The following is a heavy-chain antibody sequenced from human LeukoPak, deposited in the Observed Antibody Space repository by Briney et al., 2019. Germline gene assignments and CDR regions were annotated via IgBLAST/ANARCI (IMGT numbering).Heavy chain of an antibody. V-gene: IGHV4-59*08. D-gene: IGHD7-27*01. CDR3: TRTFTGAHYYYIPV. CDR2: ISDTGTT. CDR1: GDSITPYY. Sequence: SETLSLTCTASGDSITPYYWSWIRQSPGGSLEYIGFISDTGTTNYNPSLRGRVSISVDTSKSQFSLKLKSVTAADSAIYYCTRTFTGAHYYYIPVWGAGTTVTVS. J-gene: IGHJ6*03.